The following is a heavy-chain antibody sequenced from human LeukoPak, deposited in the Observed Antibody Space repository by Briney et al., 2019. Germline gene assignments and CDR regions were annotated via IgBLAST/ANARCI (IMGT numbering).Heavy chain of an antibody. CDR2: IYYSGST. CDR1: GGSISSGDYY. J-gene: IGHJ4*02. Sequence: SSETLSLTCTVSGGSISSGDYYWRWIRQPPGKGLEWIGYIYYSGSTYYNPSLKSRVPISVDTSKNQFSLKLSSVTAADTAVYYCARVSNRYSSGWYLDYWGQGTLVTVSS. V-gene: IGHV4-30-4*01. D-gene: IGHD6-19*01. CDR3: ARVSNRYSSGWYLDY.